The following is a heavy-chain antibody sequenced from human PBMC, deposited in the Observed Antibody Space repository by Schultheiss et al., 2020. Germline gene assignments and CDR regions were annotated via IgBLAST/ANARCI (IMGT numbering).Heavy chain of an antibody. Sequence: GGSLRLSCAVSGFTFSNSAMSWVRQAPGKRLEWVSAISASGGSTYYADSVKGRFTISRDNSKSTLYLQINSLRAEDTAVYYCLKYYDSSGFPTFFDFWGQGTLVTVSS. V-gene: IGHV3-23*01. CDR3: LKYYDSSGFPTFFDF. J-gene: IGHJ4*02. CDR1: GFTFSNSA. D-gene: IGHD3-22*01. CDR2: ISASGGST.